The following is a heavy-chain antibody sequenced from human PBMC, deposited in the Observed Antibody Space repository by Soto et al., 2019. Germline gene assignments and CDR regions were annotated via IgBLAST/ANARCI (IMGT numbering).Heavy chain of an antibody. CDR3: ARPLVEVDTVMVTQDAFDI. CDR2: INPSGGST. D-gene: IGHD5-18*01. V-gene: IGHV1-46*01. Sequence: EASVKVSCKASGYTFTSYYMHWVRQAPGQGLEWMGIINPSGGSTSYAQKFQGRVTMTRDTSTSTVYMELSSLRSEDTAVYYCARPLVEVDTVMVTQDAFDIWGQGTMVTVSS. CDR1: GYTFTSYY. J-gene: IGHJ3*02.